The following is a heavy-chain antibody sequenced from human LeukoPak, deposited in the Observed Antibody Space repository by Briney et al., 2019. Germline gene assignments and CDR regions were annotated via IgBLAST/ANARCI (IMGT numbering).Heavy chain of an antibody. Sequence: PSETLSLTCTVSGGSISNSDYYWDWIRQPPGKGLEWIGSINYRGSTYYNPSLESRVTISVDTSKNQFSLRMSSVTAADTAVYYCAKTRGRGRVDPGTSGYINYWGQGTLVSVSS. D-gene: IGHD3-22*01. CDR1: GGSISNSDYY. V-gene: IGHV4-39*01. CDR3: AKTRGRGRVDPGTSGYINY. J-gene: IGHJ4*02. CDR2: INYRGST.